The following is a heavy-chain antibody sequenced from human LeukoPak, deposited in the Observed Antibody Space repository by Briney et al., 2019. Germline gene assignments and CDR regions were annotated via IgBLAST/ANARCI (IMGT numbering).Heavy chain of an antibody. CDR1: GFSFSSNT. D-gene: IGHD2/OR15-2a*01. V-gene: IGHV3-23*01. Sequence: PGGSLRLSCAGSGFSFSSNTMSWVRQAPGRGLEWVSAISNNGGRTDYADSVKGRFTISRDNSKSTLYLHMDSLRAEDTAVYYCARDEDTSALSEYWGQEALVTVSS. J-gene: IGHJ4*02. CDR3: ARDEDTSALSEY. CDR2: ISNNGGRT.